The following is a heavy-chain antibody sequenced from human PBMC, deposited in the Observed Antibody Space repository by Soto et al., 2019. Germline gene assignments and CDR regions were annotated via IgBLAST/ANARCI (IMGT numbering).Heavy chain of an antibody. D-gene: IGHD3-9*01. Sequence: QITLKASGPPLVKPTQTLTLTCTFSGFSLSTGGVGVGWIRQPPGKAPEWLALIYWNDDKRYSPSLNSRLTFSKNTSNDQVVLTRDTMDPVDTAPHFCGGYNVLPGYQGYGMDVWGQGTPVTVSS. CDR2: IYWNDDK. J-gene: IGHJ6*02. CDR3: GGYNVLPGYQGYGMDV. CDR1: GFSLSTGGVG. V-gene: IGHV2-5*01.